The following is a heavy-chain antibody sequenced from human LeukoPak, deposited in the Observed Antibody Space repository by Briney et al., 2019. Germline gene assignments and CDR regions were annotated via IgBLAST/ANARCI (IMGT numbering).Heavy chain of an antibody. CDR1: GYTFTSYY. CDR3: ARVDTAMAYDY. CDR2: INPSGGST. D-gene: IGHD5-18*01. J-gene: IGHJ4*02. Sequence: EAPVKVSCKASGYTFTSYYMHWVRQAPGQGLAWMGIINPSGGSTSYAQKFQGRVTMTRDTSTSTVYMELSSLRSEDTAVYYCARVDTAMAYDYGGQGTLSPSPQ. V-gene: IGHV1-46*01.